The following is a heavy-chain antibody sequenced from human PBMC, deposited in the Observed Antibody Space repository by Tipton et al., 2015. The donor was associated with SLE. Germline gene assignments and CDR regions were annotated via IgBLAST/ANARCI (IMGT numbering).Heavy chain of an antibody. CDR3: ATDTIFRVVSFFDS. CDR2: VYDRGTT. Sequence: TLSLTCSVSGDSMSSYCWSWIRQSPGKGLEWIGYVYDRGTTNYNPSVMNRVVISLDTSKNQFSLRLTSMTAADTAVYYCATDTIFRVVSFFDSWGQGTLVTVSS. J-gene: IGHJ4*02. D-gene: IGHD3-3*01. V-gene: IGHV4-59*12. CDR1: GDSMSSYC.